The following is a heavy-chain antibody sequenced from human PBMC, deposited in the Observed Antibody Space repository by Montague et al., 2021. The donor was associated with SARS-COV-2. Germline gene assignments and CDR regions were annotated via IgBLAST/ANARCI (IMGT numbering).Heavy chain of an antibody. V-gene: IGHV6-1*01. Sequence: CAISGDSVSRHIAAWNWIRQSPPRGLEWLGRTKYTSTRYETYAVSVQSRITITADTSKNQFSLHLNSVTPEDTAVYYCARGLYWAFDAWGLGTTVTVSA. J-gene: IGHJ3*01. CDR2: TKYTSTRYE. CDR3: ARGLYWAFDA. D-gene: IGHD2-8*02. CDR1: GDSVSRHIAA.